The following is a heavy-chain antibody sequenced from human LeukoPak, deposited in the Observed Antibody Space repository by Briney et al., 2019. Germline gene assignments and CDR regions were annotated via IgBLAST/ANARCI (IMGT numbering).Heavy chain of an antibody. V-gene: IGHV1-24*01. CDR3: ATKAVVVTAMSAFDI. CDR1: GYRLNELS. CDR2: FDPEDGGT. J-gene: IGHJ3*02. D-gene: IGHD2-21*02. Sequence: ASVKVSCKVSGYRLNELSIHWVRQGPGKGLEWMGGFDPEDGGTIYAQKFQGRVTMTEDTSTDTAYMELSSLRSEDTAVYYCATKAVVVTAMSAFDIWGQGTMVTVSS.